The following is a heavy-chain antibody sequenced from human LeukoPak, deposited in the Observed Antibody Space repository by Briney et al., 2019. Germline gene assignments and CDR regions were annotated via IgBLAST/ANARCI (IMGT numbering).Heavy chain of an antibody. CDR1: GFTFSNTL. CDR2: IKSKADGGTT. D-gene: IGHD3-22*01. V-gene: IGHV3-15*01. J-gene: IGHJ4*02. Sequence: GGSLRLSCAASGFTFSNTLLSWVRQAPGKGLEGVGRIKSKADGGTTDYAAPVKGRFSISRDDSEEMLYLQMNSLKTEGKAVYYCATAIRWVVVIDYWGQGALVTVSS. CDR3: ATAIRWVVVIDY.